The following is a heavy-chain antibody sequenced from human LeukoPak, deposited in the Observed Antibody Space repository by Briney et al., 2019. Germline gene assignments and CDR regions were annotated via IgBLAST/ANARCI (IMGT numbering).Heavy chain of an antibody. D-gene: IGHD1-26*01. CDR1: GFTFSSYS. CDR3: ARDQGSGSYSFDY. Sequence: PGGSLRLSCAASGFTFSSYSMNWVRQAPGKGLEGVSYIGISSSTIDYADSVKGRFTISRDNAKNSLYLQMNSLRAEDTAVYYCARDQGSGSYSFDYWGQGTLVTVSS. CDR2: IGISSSTI. V-gene: IGHV3-48*01. J-gene: IGHJ4*02.